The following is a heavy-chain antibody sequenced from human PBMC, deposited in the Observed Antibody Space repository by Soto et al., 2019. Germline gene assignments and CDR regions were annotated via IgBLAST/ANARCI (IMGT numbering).Heavy chain of an antibody. Sequence: SETLSLICTVSGGSISSYYWSWIRQPPGKGLEWIGYIYYSGSTNYNPSLKSRVTISVDTSKNQFSLKLSSVTAADTAVYYCAREMRAGFLEIFDPWGQGTLVTVSS. CDR2: IYYSGST. CDR3: AREMRAGFLEIFDP. V-gene: IGHV4-59*01. D-gene: IGHD3-3*01. CDR1: GGSISSYY. J-gene: IGHJ5*02.